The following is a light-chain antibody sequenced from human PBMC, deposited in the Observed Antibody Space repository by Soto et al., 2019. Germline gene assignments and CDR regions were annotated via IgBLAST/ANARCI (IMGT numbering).Light chain of an antibody. CDR1: QDVSSW. CDR3: QQANRFPIT. J-gene: IGKJ5*01. V-gene: IGKV1D-12*01. Sequence: DIQMTQSPSSVSASVGDRVTITCRASQDVSSWVAWYQQKPGKAPKLLISDASSLESGVPSRFSGSGSGTDFTLTISSLQPEDFATYYCQQANRFPITLGQGTRLEIK. CDR2: DAS.